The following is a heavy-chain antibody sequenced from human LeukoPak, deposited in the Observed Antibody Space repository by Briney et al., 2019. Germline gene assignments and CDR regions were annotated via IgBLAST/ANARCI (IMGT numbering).Heavy chain of an antibody. V-gene: IGHV1-8*03. J-gene: IGHJ4*02. CDR1: GYTFANYE. Sequence: EASVKVSCKASGYTFANYEVHWVRQATGQGLEWMAWVNPNSGNTNYAQKFQGRVTVTRNTFISTAYMELGSLGFEDTAVYYCARGTSYYASGSYPDFDYWVQGTLVTVSS. D-gene: IGHD3-10*01. CDR3: ARGTSYYASGSYPDFDY. CDR2: VNPNSGNT.